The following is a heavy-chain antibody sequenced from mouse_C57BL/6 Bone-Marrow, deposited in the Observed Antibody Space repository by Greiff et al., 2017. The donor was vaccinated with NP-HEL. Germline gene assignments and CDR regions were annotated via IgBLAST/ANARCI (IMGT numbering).Heavy chain of an antibody. CDR1: GYTFTDYE. D-gene: IGHD1-1*01. V-gene: IGHV1-15*01. Sequence: VQLQESGAELVRPGASVTLSCKASGYTFTDYEMQWVKQTPVHGLEWIGAIDPETGGTAYNQKFKGKAILTADKSSSTAFLELRSLTSEDSDVYYGTGGGSSLAWFAYWGQGTLVTVSA. J-gene: IGHJ3*01. CDR3: TGGGSSLAWFAY. CDR2: IDPETGGT.